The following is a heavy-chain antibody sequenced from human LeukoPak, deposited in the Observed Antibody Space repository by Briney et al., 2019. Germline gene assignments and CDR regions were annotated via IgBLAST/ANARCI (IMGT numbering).Heavy chain of an antibody. CDR1: GFTFSSYA. J-gene: IGHJ6*02. CDR3: AKGVDYYYGMDV. Sequence: GGSLRLSCAASGFTFSSYAMSWVRQAPGKGLEWVSAISGSGGSTYYADSVKGRFTISRDNSKNTLYLQMNGLRAEDTAVYYCAKGVDYYYGMDVWGQGTTVTVSS. CDR2: ISGSGGST. V-gene: IGHV3-23*01.